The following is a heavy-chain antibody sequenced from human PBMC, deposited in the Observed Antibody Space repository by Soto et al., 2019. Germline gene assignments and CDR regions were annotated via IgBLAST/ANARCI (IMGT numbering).Heavy chain of an antibody. D-gene: IGHD3-22*01. Sequence: QVQLQESGPGLVKSSQTLSLTCTVSGASVNSGGYYWSWIRQHPGNGLEWIGCIHNSGSTYYNPSLKSRITLSLDTSQNHFSLKLSSVTAADTAFYYCASAGSSGYYLRTWGQGTLVTVSS. CDR2: IHNSGST. J-gene: IGHJ4*02. CDR1: GASVNSGGYY. CDR3: ASAGSSGYYLRT. V-gene: IGHV4-31*03.